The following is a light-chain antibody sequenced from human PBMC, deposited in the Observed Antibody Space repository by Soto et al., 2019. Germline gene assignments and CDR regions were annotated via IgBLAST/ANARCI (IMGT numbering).Light chain of an antibody. Sequence: QSALTQPRSVSGSPGQSVTISCTGASSDVGAYNYVSWYQQHPGKAPKLMIYEVRDRPSGISSRFSGSKSGNTASLTISGLQTEDEADYYCSSYTSSSILFGTGTKVTVL. J-gene: IGLJ1*01. CDR1: SSDVGAYNY. CDR3: SSYTSSSIL. V-gene: IGLV2-14*01. CDR2: EVR.